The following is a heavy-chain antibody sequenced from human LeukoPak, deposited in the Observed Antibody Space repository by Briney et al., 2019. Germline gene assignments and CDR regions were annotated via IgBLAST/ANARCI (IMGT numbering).Heavy chain of an antibody. J-gene: IGHJ2*01. CDR2: IYNSENT. CDR1: GGSVSSYY. D-gene: IGHD6-19*01. Sequence: KPSEPLSLTCTVSGGSVSSYYWSWIRQPPGKGLEWIGYIYNSENTKYNSSLESRVTMSIDTSKNRLFLKLSSVTAADTAVYYCARFYSGPSGWFVLWFFDLWGRGTLVTVSS. V-gene: IGHV4-4*09. CDR3: ARFYSGPSGWFVLWFFDL.